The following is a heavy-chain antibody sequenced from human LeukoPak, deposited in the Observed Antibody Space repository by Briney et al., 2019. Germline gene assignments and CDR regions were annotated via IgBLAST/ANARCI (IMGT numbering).Heavy chain of an antibody. D-gene: IGHD6-19*01. V-gene: IGHV3-30*04. CDR2: IPYDGRNK. Sequence: PGGSLRLSCVASGFTFSSYAMHWVRQAPGKGLEWVAVIPYDGRNKYYADSVKGRFTISRDNSKNTLYLQMNSLRAEDTAVYYCARDRYPVAGRTQDYYYYYGMDVWGQGTTVTVSS. CDR3: ARDRYPVAGRTQDYYYYYGMDV. CDR1: GFTFSSYA. J-gene: IGHJ6*02.